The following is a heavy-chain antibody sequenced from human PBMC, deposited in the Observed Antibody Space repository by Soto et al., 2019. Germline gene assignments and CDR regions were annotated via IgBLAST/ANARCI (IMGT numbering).Heavy chain of an antibody. CDR1: GFTFSNAW. J-gene: IGHJ3*02. CDR2: ISSSSSYI. Sequence: PGGSLRLSCAASGFTFSNAWMNWVRQAPGKGLEWVSSISSSSSYIYYADSVKGRFTISRDNAKNSLYLQMNSLRAEDTAVYYCARVAVGWSAAFDIWGQGTMVTVSS. V-gene: IGHV3-21*01. CDR3: ARVAVGWSAAFDI. D-gene: IGHD1-26*01.